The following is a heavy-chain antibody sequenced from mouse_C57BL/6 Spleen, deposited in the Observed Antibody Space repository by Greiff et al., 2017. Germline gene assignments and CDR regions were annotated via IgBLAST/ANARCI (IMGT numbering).Heavy chain of an antibody. CDR2: ISNGGGST. Sequence: DVHLVESGGGLVQPGGSLKLSCAASGFTFSDYYMYWVRQTPEKRLEWVAYISNGGGSTYYPDTVKGRFTISRDNAKNTLYLQMSRLKSEDTAMYCCAREQHYYAMDYWGQGTSVTVSS. CDR1: GFTFSDYY. CDR3: AREQHYYAMDY. V-gene: IGHV5-12*01. J-gene: IGHJ4*01.